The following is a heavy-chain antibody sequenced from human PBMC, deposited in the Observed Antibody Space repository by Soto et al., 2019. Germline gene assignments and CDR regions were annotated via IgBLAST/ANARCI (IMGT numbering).Heavy chain of an antibody. D-gene: IGHD2-2*02. Sequence: GSLRLSCAASGFIFSNYGMNWVRQAPGKGLEWVSGISESGGSTYYADSVKGRFTLSRDNSKNTLYLQVDSLRPDDTAVYYCARRSYCSSTSCDKFFDYWGQGTLVTVSS. CDR3: ARRSYCSSTSCDKFFDY. CDR2: ISESGGST. V-gene: IGHV3-23*01. J-gene: IGHJ4*02. CDR1: GFIFSNYG.